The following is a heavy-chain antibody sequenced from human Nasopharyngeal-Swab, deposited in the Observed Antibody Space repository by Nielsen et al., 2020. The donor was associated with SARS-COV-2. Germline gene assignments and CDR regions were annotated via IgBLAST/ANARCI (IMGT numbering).Heavy chain of an antibody. V-gene: IGHV1-8*01. CDR1: GYTFTSYD. Sequence: ASVKVSCKASGYTFTSYDINWVRQATGQGLEWMGWMNPNSGNTGYAQKFKGRVTMTRNTSISTAYMELSSLRSEDTAVYYRARGRFLEWLLWDYWGQGTLVTVS. J-gene: IGHJ4*02. D-gene: IGHD3-3*01. CDR3: ARGRFLEWLLWDY. CDR2: MNPNSGNT.